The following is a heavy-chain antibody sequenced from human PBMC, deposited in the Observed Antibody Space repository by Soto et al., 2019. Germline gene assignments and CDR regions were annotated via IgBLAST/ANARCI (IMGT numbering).Heavy chain of an antibody. D-gene: IGHD4-17*01. J-gene: IGHJ4*02. Sequence: ETLSLTCAVYGGSFSGYLWSWIRQTPGKGLEWIGEISHSGSTDYNPSLKSRVTISEDTSKNQVSLKVSSVTAADTAVYYCGRQGDTDTTWRPDSWGRGSLDAVSS. V-gene: IGHV4-34*01. CDR3: GRQGDTDTTWRPDS. CDR1: GGSFSGYL. CDR2: ISHSGST.